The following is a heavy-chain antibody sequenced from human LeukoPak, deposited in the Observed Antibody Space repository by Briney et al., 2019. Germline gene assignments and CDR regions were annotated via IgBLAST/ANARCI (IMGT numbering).Heavy chain of an antibody. J-gene: IGHJ4*02. CDR2: IYYSGST. Sequence: TSETLSLTCTVSGGSISSGDYYWSWIRQPPGKGLEWIGYIYYSGSTYYNPSLKSRVTISVDTSKNQFSLKLCSVTAADTAVYYCARSFGVVLDYWGQGTLVTVSS. CDR3: ARSFGVVLDY. D-gene: IGHD3-3*01. V-gene: IGHV4-30-4*08. CDR1: GGSISSGDYY.